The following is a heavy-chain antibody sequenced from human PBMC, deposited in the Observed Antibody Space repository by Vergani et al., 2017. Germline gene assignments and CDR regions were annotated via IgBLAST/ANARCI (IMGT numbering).Heavy chain of an antibody. V-gene: IGHV1-69*13. CDR1: GGTFSSYA. D-gene: IGHD3-10*01. Sequence: QVQLVQSGAEVKKPGSSVKVSCKASGGTFSSYAISWVRQAPGQGLEWMGRIIPIFGTANYAQKFQGRVTITADESTSTAYMELSSLRSEDTAVYYCARDRDYGEGSADYNGFDPWGQGTLVTVSS. CDR2: IIPIFGTA. CDR3: ARDRDYGEGSADYNGFDP. J-gene: IGHJ5*02.